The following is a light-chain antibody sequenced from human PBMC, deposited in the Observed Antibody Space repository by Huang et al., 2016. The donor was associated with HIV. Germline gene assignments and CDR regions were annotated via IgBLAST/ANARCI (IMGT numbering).Light chain of an antibody. Sequence: DIQMTQSPSSLSASAGDRVTITCRASQRIDSYLNWDQQKPGEDPKLLIYAASSLQTGVPSMFSGGRSGTKFTLTISSLQLEDRVTYYCQQSFHMLSITFGQGTRLDIK. CDR2: AAS. CDR1: QRIDSY. J-gene: IGKJ5*01. V-gene: IGKV1-39*01. CDR3: QQSFHMLSIT.